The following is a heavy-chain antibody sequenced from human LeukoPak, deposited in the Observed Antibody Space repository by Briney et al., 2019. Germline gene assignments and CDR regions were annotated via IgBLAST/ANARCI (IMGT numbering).Heavy chain of an antibody. J-gene: IGHJ4*02. V-gene: IGHV4-61*02. Sequence: SETLSLTCTASGGSISSGSYYWSWIRQPAGKGLEWIGRIYTSGSTNYNPSLKSRVTISVDTSKNQFSLKLSSVTAADTAVYYCARGFWDYVWGSYRPFDYWGQGTLVTVSS. CDR3: ARGFWDYVWGSYRPFDY. CDR2: IYTSGST. D-gene: IGHD3-16*02. CDR1: GGSISSGSYY.